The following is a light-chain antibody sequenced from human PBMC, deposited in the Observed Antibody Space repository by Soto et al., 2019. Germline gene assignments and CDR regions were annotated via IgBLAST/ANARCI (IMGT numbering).Light chain of an antibody. Sequence: EIVMTQSPATLSVSPGEGATLSCRASQSISSKLAWYQQKPGQAPRLLIYAASTRATGVPARFSGSGSGTAFTLTISSLPSEDLAVYYCQHYNDWRWTFGQGTKVEIK. V-gene: IGKV3-15*01. CDR3: QHYNDWRWT. CDR1: QSISSK. CDR2: AAS. J-gene: IGKJ1*01.